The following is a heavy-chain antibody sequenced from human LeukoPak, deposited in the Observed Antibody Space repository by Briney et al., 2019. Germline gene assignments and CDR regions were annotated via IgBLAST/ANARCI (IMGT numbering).Heavy chain of an antibody. CDR2: ISSSSSTI. Sequence: GGSLRLSCTASGFTFRSYSMNWVRQAPGKGLEWVSYISSSSSTIYYADSVKGRFTISRDNAKNSLYLQMNSLRAEDTAVYYCAELGITMIGGVWGKGTTVTISS. V-gene: IGHV3-48*04. CDR3: AELGITMIGGV. D-gene: IGHD3-10*02. J-gene: IGHJ6*04. CDR1: GFTFRSYS.